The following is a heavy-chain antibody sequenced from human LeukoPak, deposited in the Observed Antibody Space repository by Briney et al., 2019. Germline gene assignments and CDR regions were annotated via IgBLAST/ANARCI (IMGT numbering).Heavy chain of an antibody. Sequence: ASVKVSCKASGYTFTGYYMHWVRQAPGQGLEWMGWINPNSGGTNYAQKFQGRVTMTRDTSISTAYMEPSRLRSDDTAVYYCAGEENIVGATLGDYWGQGTLVTVSS. D-gene: IGHD1-26*01. CDR1: GYTFTGYY. J-gene: IGHJ4*02. CDR3: AGEENIVGATLGDY. CDR2: INPNSGGT. V-gene: IGHV1-2*02.